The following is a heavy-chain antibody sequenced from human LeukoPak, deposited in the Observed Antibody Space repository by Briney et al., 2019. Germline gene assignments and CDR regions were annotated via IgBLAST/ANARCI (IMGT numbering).Heavy chain of an antibody. D-gene: IGHD5-12*01. CDR2: IKSKAGGETT. Sequence: PSETLSLTCAVYGGSFSGYHWSWVRQAPGKGLEWIGRIKSKAGGETTDYVAPVKGRFTISRDGSKTTLYLQMNSLKTEDTGVYYCATTRGFSGYDLGHWGQGALVTVSS. CDR1: GGSFSGYH. CDR3: ATTRGFSGYDLGH. V-gene: IGHV3-15*01. J-gene: IGHJ4*02.